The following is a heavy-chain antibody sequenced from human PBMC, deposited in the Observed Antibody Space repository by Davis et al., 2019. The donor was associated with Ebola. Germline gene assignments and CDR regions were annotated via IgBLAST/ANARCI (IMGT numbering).Heavy chain of an antibody. V-gene: IGHV3-21*01. J-gene: IGHJ5*02. CDR3: ARDLGFNWFDP. CDR2: ISSSSSYI. Sequence: GESLKISCAASGFTFGSYSMNWVRQAPGKGLEWVSSISSSSSYIYYADSVKGRFTISRDNAKNSLYLQMNSLRAEDTAVYYCARDLGFNWFDPWGQGTLVTVSS. CDR1: GFTFGSYS.